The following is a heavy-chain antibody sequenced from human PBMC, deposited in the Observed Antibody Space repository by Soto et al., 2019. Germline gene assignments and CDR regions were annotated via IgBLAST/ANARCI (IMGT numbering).Heavy chain of an antibody. J-gene: IGHJ1*01. CDR2: ISWNSGSI. V-gene: IGHV3-9*01. CDR1: GFTFDDYA. CDR3: AKGTGIAAAGTIQH. D-gene: IGHD6-13*01. Sequence: PRLSCAAPGFTFDDYAMHWVRQAPGKGLEWVSGISWNSGSIGYADSVKGRFTISRDNAKNSLYLQMNSLRAEDTALYYCAKGTGIAAAGTIQHWGQGTLVTVSS.